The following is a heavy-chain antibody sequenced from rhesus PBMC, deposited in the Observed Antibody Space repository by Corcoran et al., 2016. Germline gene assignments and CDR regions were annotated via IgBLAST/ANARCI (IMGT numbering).Heavy chain of an antibody. CDR2: IFGSIGST. Sequence: QVQLQGSSPGLVKPSETLSLTCAVSGGSISGGYGWSWIRQPPGKGLEWIGHIFGSIGSTYYNPSLKSRVTISRDTSKNQFSLKLSSVTAADTAVYYCARPTVAAYFDYWGQGVLVTVSS. V-gene: IGHV4S7*01. CDR3: ARPTVAAYFDY. J-gene: IGHJ4*01. D-gene: IGHD4-29*01. CDR1: GGSISGGYG.